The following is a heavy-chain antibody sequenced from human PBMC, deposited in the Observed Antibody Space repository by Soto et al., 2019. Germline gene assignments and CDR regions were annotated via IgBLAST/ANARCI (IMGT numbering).Heavy chain of an antibody. CDR2: IWYDGSNK. CDR1: GFTFSSYG. V-gene: IGHV3-33*01. Sequence: PGGSLRLSCAASGFTFSSYGMHWVRQAPGKGLEWVAVIWYDGSNKYYADSVKGRFTISRDNSKNTLYLQMNGLRAEDTAVYYCARAFYDFWSGSRIDAFGIWGQGTMVTVSS. CDR3: ARAFYDFWSGSRIDAFGI. J-gene: IGHJ3*02. D-gene: IGHD3-3*01.